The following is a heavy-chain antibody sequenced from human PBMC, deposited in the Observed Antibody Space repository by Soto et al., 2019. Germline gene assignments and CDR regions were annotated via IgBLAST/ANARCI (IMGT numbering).Heavy chain of an antibody. CDR2: INPNSGGT. Sequence: ASVKVSCKASGYTFTGYYMHWLRQAPGQGLEWMGWINPNSGGTNYAQKFQGRVTMTRDTSISTAYMELSRLRSDDTAVYYCARDQGTGSSSPTGYGMDVWGQGTTVTVSS. CDR3: ARDQGTGSSSPTGYGMDV. V-gene: IGHV1-2*02. CDR1: GYTFTGYY. J-gene: IGHJ6*02. D-gene: IGHD6-13*01.